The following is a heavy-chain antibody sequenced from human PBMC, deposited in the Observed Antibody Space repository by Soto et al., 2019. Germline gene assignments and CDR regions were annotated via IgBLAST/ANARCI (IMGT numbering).Heavy chain of an antibody. CDR1: GFIFSDYH. J-gene: IGHJ4*02. Sequence: PGGSLRLCCAASGFIFSDYHMSWIRQAPGKGLEWISYISSSSSYTKYADSVKGRFTISRDNAKNSLYLQMNSLRAEDTAVYYCARDFYASGSHYTTPVDYWGQGTLVTVSS. CDR3: ARDFYASGSHYTTPVDY. CDR2: ISSSSSYT. V-gene: IGHV3-11*06. D-gene: IGHD3-10*01.